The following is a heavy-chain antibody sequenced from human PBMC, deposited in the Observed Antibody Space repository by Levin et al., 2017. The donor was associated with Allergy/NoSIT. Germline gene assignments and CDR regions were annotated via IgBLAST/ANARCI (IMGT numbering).Heavy chain of an antibody. CDR3: ARYKPAGGHLWTVYYFAS. Sequence: SSETLSLTCTVSGDSVSNGSDYWSWIRQTPGKGLEWIGHIHHSGHTNYIPSLNSRVTISLDRSRNQVSLTLSSVTAADTAVYYCARYKPAGGHLWTVYYFASWGQGTLITVSS. V-gene: IGHV4-61*01. CDR2: IHHSGHT. J-gene: IGHJ4*02. CDR1: GDSVSNGSDY. D-gene: IGHD3/OR15-3a*01.